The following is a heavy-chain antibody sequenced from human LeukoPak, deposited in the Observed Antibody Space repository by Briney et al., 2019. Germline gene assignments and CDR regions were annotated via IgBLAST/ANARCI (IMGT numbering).Heavy chain of an antibody. CDR3: ARGTWVELPFYFDY. Sequence: TGGSLRLSCAASGFTVSSNYMSWVRQAPGKGLEWVSVIYSGGSTYYADSVKGRFTISRDNSKNTLYLQMNSLRAEDTAVYYCARGTWVELPFYFDYWGQGTLVTVSS. J-gene: IGHJ4*02. D-gene: IGHD1-26*01. CDR1: GFTVSSNY. V-gene: IGHV3-53*01. CDR2: IYSGGST.